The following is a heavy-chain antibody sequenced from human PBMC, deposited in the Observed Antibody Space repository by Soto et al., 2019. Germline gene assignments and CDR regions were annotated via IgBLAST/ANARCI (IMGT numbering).Heavy chain of an antibody. CDR2: ISYDGSNK. CDR3: AKAFYDIVVVPAARFRNWFDP. CDR1: GFTFSSYG. Sequence: GGSLRLSCAASGFTFSSYGMHWVRQAPGKGLERVAVISYDGSNKYYADSVKGRFTISRDNSKNTLYLQMNSLRAEDTAVYYCAKAFYDIVVVPAARFRNWFDPWGQGTLVTVSS. J-gene: IGHJ5*02. D-gene: IGHD2-2*01. V-gene: IGHV3-30*18.